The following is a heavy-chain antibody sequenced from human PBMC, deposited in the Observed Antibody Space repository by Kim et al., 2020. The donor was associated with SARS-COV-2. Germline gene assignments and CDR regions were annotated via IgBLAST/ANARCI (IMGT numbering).Heavy chain of an antibody. V-gene: IGHV1-18*01. D-gene: IGHD6-13*01. Sequence: NYAQKLQGRVTMTTDPSTSTAYMELRSLRSDDTAVYYCAREDAAAAGPDYWGQGTLVTVSS. J-gene: IGHJ4*02. CDR3: AREDAAAAGPDY.